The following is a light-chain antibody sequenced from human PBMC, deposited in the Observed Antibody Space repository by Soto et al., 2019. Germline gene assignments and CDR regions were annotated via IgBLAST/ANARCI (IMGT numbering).Light chain of an antibody. V-gene: IGKV3-20*01. Sequence: ENVLTQSPGTLSLSPGERATLSCRATQSVTSRYFAWYQQNPGQAPRLLIYGVSSRATDIPDRFSGSGSGTDFTLTISRLEPEDFVVYYCQQYSTLPHTFGQGTKLEVK. CDR1: QSVTSRY. CDR3: QQYSTLPHT. J-gene: IGKJ2*01. CDR2: GVS.